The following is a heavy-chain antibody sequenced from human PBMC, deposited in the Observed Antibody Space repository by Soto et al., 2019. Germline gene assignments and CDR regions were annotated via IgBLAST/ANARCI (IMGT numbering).Heavy chain of an antibody. CDR1: GFTFSISW. CDR2: IKGDGSEK. V-gene: IGHV3-7*01. CDR3: AAGFPPDF. J-gene: IGHJ4*02. D-gene: IGHD2-21*01. Sequence: DLVESGGGLVQPGGSLTLSCAASGFTFSISWMNWVRHAPGKGLEWVANIKGDGSEKYYVESVKGRFTISRDNAKNSLYLQMNRLRAEDTAVYYCAAGFPPDFWGQGTLVTVSS.